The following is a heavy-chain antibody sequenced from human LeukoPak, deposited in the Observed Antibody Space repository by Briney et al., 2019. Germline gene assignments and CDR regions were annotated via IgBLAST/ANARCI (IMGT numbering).Heavy chain of an antibody. J-gene: IGHJ4*02. CDR3: ARDNSNTHFDY. CDR2: IYHSGST. V-gene: IGHV4-38-2*02. D-gene: IGHD4-11*01. Sequence: SETLSLTCAVSGYSISSGYYWGWIRQPPGKGLEWIGSIYHSGSTYYNPSLKSRVTISVDTSNNQFSLKLSSVTAADTAVYYCARDNSNTHFDYWGQGTLVTVSS. CDR1: GYSISSGYY.